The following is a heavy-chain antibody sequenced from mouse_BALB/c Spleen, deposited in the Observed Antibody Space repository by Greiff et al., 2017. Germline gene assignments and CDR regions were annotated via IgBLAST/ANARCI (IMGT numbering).Heavy chain of an antibody. CDR1: GYAFSSSW. Sequence: QVQLQQSGPELVKPGASVKISCKASGYAFSSSWMNWVKQRPGQGLEWIGRIYPGDGDTNYNGKFKGKATLTADKSSSTAYMQLSSLTSVDSAVYFCARDPTTVVATGDYWGQGTTLTVSS. CDR2: IYPGDGDT. CDR3: ARDPTTVVATGDY. V-gene: IGHV1-82*01. D-gene: IGHD1-1*01. J-gene: IGHJ2*01.